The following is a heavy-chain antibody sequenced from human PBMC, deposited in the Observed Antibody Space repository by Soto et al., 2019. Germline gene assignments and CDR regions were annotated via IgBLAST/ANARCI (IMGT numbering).Heavy chain of an antibody. V-gene: IGHV3-30-3*01. CDR1: GFTFSSYA. CDR3: ARDSYDSSGYYTY. Sequence: QVQLVESGGGVVQPGRSLRLSSAASGFTFSSYAMHWVRQAPGKGLEWVAVISYDGSNKYYADSVKGRFTISRDNSKNTLYLQMNSLRAEDTAVYYCARDSYDSSGYYTYWGQGTLVTVSS. J-gene: IGHJ4*02. D-gene: IGHD3-22*01. CDR2: ISYDGSNK.